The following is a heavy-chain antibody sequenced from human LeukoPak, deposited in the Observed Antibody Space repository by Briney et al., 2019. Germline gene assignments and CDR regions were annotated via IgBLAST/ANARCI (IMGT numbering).Heavy chain of an antibody. J-gene: IGHJ4*02. D-gene: IGHD3-9*01. Sequence: PSETLSLTCTVSGGSISSSSYYWGWIRQPPGKGLEWIGSIYYSGSTYYNPSLKSRVTISVDTSKNQFSLKLSSVTAADTAVYYCARGLKGYDILTGYLTVGYFDYWGQGTLVTVSS. CDR3: ARGLKGYDILTGYLTVGYFDY. CDR1: GGSISSSSYY. CDR2: IYYSGST. V-gene: IGHV4-39*07.